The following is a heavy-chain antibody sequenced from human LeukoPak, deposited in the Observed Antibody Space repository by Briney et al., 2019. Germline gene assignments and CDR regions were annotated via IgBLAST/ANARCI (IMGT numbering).Heavy chain of an antibody. V-gene: IGHV3-48*01. Sequence: GGSLTLSCSASGFTFSSYTRNWVRQAPGKGLEGVSYISSSSSTIHYADSVKGRFTISRDNSKNTLDLHINSLKAEDTAVYYCAKLVATTFDYWGQGTLVTAS. J-gene: IGHJ4*02. CDR3: AKLVATTFDY. D-gene: IGHD5-12*01. CDR1: GFTFSSYT. CDR2: ISSSSSTI.